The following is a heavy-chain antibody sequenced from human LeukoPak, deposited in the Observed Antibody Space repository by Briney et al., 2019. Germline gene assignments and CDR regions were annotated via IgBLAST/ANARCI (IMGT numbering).Heavy chain of an antibody. Sequence: PGGSLRLSCAASGFTFSSYWMSWVRQAPGKGLEWVANIKQDVSEKDYVDSGNGRFTISRANAKNSLYLPMNRLRAEDTAVYYCARRITMVRGVEVWGQGTLVTVSS. V-gene: IGHV3-7*01. D-gene: IGHD3-10*01. J-gene: IGHJ4*02. CDR3: ARRITMVRGVEV. CDR2: IKQDVSEK. CDR1: GFTFSSYW.